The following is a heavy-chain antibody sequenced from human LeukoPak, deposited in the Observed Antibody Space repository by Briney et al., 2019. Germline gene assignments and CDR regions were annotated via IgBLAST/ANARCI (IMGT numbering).Heavy chain of an antibody. D-gene: IGHD3-9*01. CDR3: AREAGSLTGYSFDY. V-gene: IGHV1-18*04. Sequence: ASVKVSCKASGYTFTSYGISWVRQAPGQGLEWMGWISVYNGNTNYAQKLQGRVTMTTDTSTSTAYMELRSLRSDDTAVYYCAREAGSLTGYSFDYWGQGTLVTVSS. J-gene: IGHJ4*02. CDR2: ISVYNGNT. CDR1: GYTFTSYG.